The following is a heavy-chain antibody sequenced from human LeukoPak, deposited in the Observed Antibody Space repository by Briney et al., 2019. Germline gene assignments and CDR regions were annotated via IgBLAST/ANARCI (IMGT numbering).Heavy chain of an antibody. Sequence: GGSLRLSCSASGFTFSSYAMHWVRQAPGKGLEYVSAISSNGGSTYYADSVKGRFTISRDNSKDTLYLQMSSLRAEDTAVYYCVKDVSRYSGYDSTFDYWGQGTLVTVSS. D-gene: IGHD5-12*01. CDR2: ISSNGGST. V-gene: IGHV3-64D*06. J-gene: IGHJ4*02. CDR1: GFTFSSYA. CDR3: VKDVSRYSGYDSTFDY.